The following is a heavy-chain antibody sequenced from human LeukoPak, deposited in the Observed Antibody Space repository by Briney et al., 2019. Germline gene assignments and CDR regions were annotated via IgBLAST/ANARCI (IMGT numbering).Heavy chain of an antibody. Sequence: SDTLSLTCAVYSGSFSPYSWSWIRQPPGKGLEWIAEISHSGNANYNPSLKSRVAISVDPSKNQFSLTMNSVTAADTAVYYCARRRNWNDVLDSWGQGTLVTVSS. V-gene: IGHV4-34*01. D-gene: IGHD1-1*01. J-gene: IGHJ4*02. CDR2: ISHSGNA. CDR3: ARRRNWNDVLDS. CDR1: SGSFSPYS.